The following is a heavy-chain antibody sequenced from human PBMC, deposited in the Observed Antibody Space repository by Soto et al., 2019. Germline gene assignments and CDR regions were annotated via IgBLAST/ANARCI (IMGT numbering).Heavy chain of an antibody. J-gene: IGHJ4*02. CDR1: GYTFSSYG. Sequence: QVQLVQSGAEVKNPGASVKVSCKASGYTFSSYGISWVRLAPGQGLEWMGWISAYNGKTNYVQKFQDRVTMTTDTSTSTDYMELRSLRYADTALYYCARDVGVEQWGETIDYWGQGTRVTVSS. V-gene: IGHV1-18*01. CDR3: ARDVGVEQWGETIDY. CDR2: ISAYNGKT. D-gene: IGHD6-19*01.